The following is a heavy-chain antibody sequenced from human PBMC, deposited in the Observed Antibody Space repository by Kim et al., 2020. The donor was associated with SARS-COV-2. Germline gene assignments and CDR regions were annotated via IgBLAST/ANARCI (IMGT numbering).Heavy chain of an antibody. CDR1: GGSISSGSYY. D-gene: IGHD3-10*01. V-gene: IGHV4-61*02. CDR2: IYTSGST. Sequence: SETLSLTCTVSGGSISSGSYYWSWIRQPAGKGLEWIGRIYTSGSTNYNPSLKSRVTISVDTSKNQFSLKLSSVTAADTAVYYCAREEGRITMVRGIENYYYYGMDVWGQGTTVTVSS. J-gene: IGHJ6*02. CDR3: AREEGRITMVRGIENYYYYGMDV.